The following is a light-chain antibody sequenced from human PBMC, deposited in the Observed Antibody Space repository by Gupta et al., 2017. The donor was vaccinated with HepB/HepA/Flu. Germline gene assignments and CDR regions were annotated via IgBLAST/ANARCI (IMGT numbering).Light chain of an antibody. J-gene: IGKJ1*01. CDR1: QSGLYSSNNKNY. CDR3: QQDDSTPTT. CDR2: WAS. Sequence: DIVMTQSPDSLAVSLGERATINCKSSQSGLYSSNNKNYLAWYQQKPGQPPKLLIYWASTRESGVPDRFSGRGSGTDFTLTISSLQAEDVAVYYCQQDDSTPTTFGQGTKVEIK. V-gene: IGKV4-1*01.